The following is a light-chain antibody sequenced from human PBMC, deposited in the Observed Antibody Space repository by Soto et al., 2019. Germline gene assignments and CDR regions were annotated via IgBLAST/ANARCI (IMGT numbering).Light chain of an antibody. CDR1: QSLRTN. CDR3: QQYNKWPPIT. CDR2: DAS. V-gene: IGKV3-15*01. Sequence: EIVMTQSPATLSVSPGERATLSCRASQSLRTNLAWYQQRHGQGPRLLIYDASTRAPGIAARFTGSGSGTDFNLTISSLESEDFAVYYCQQYNKWPPITFGQGTRLEIK. J-gene: IGKJ5*01.